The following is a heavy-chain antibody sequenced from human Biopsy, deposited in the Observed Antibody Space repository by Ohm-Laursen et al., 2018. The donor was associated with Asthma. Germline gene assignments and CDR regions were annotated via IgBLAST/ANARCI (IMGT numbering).Heavy chain of an antibody. CDR2: ITGSGGFT. J-gene: IGHJ3*02. V-gene: IGHV3-23*01. CDR3: ARENGQWLIQSSFDI. Sequence: SLRLSCTVSGFTFSNYVMSWVRQAPGKGLEWVSSITGSGGFTYYADSVKGRFTISRDKSDNTLYLQMNSLRPEDTAAYYCARENGQWLIQSSFDILGQGTMVSVSS. CDR1: GFTFSNYV. D-gene: IGHD6-19*01.